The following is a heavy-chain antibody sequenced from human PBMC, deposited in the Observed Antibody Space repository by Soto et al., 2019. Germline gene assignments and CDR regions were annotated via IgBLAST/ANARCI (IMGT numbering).Heavy chain of an antibody. Sequence: QVQLQESGQGLVKPSGPLPPTGPFSVASIVEIWWSWVGQPPGKGLEWIGEIYHTGTTHYNPSLWSRVTISIDKSKNQFSLKLSSVTAADTAVYYCARHIAVPRTRGFDFWGQGTLVTVSS. CDR1: VASIVEIW. J-gene: IGHJ4*02. CDR3: ARHIAVPRTRGFDF. D-gene: IGHD6-19*01. V-gene: IGHV4-4*02. CDR2: IYHTGTT.